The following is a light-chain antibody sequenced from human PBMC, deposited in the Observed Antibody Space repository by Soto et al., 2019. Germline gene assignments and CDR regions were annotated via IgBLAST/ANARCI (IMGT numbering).Light chain of an antibody. V-gene: IGKV1-6*01. CDR3: LQDYNFPLS. CDR1: QGIGND. CDR2: AAS. Sequence: AIQMTQSPSSLSASVGDRVTITCRASQGIGNDLAWYQQRPGKAPKLLIYAASSLQSGVPSRFSGSGSGTDFTPTISSLQPGDFATYYCLQDYNFPLSFGGGTKVEIK. J-gene: IGKJ4*01.